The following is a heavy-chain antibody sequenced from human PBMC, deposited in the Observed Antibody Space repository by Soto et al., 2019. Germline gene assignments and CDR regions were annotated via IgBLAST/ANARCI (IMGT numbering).Heavy chain of an antibody. D-gene: IGHD2-8*02. V-gene: IGHV3-33*01. CDR3: ARDLNYWSLLIDH. CDR1: GFSLSRYG. CDR2: LWSDGIKT. Sequence: GGSLRLSCTAPGFSLSRYGLHWVRQAPGKGLEWVAGLWSDGIKTSYTDSVKRRFTISRDTSKNMLYLQMNSLWAEDTAVYYCARDLNYWSLLIDHWGQGTLVTVSS. J-gene: IGHJ4*02.